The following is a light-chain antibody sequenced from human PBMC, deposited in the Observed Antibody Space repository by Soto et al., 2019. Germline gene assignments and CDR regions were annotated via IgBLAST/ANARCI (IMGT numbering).Light chain of an antibody. CDR1: QSITSY. Sequence: DIQMTQSPSSLSASVGDRVTITCRASQSITSYLNWYQQKPGKAPQLLIYAASSLQSGVPSRFSGSESGTDFTLTISSLQPEDFATYFCQQSYTTPWAFGQGTKGEV. V-gene: IGKV1-39*01. CDR3: QQSYTTPWA. CDR2: AAS. J-gene: IGKJ1*01.